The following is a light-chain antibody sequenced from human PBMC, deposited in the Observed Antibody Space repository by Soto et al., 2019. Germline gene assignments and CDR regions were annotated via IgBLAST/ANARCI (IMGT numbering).Light chain of an antibody. Sequence: EIVLTQSPGTLSLSPGERATLSCRASQSVSSYLAWYQQKPGQAPRLLFYDASNRATGIPARFSGSGSGTDFTLTISSLDPEDFAVYYCQQRRNWPPIRFGQGTRLE. J-gene: IGKJ5*01. V-gene: IGKV3-11*01. CDR1: QSVSSY. CDR2: DAS. CDR3: QQRRNWPPIR.